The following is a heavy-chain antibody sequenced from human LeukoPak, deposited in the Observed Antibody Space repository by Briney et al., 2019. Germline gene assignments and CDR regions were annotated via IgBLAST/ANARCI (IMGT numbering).Heavy chain of an antibody. J-gene: IGHJ4*02. Sequence: PSDPLSLTCTVSGGSISRDDYYWRWIRQHPGKGLDWIGYIHYSGSTYYNPSLKSRVTISVDTSKNQFSLKPSSVTAADTAVYYCARIGYSNLFDYWGQGTLVTVSS. V-gene: IGHV4-31*03. CDR1: GGSISRDDYY. D-gene: IGHD6-13*01. CDR2: IHYSGST. CDR3: ARIGYSNLFDY.